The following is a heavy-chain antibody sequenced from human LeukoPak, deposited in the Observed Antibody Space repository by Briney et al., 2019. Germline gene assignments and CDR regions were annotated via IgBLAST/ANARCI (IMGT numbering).Heavy chain of an antibody. Sequence: GGSLRLSCAASGFTFSSYAMHWVRQAPGKGLEWVAVISYDGSNKYCADSVKGRFTISRDNSENTLYLQMNSLRAEDTAVYYCARDGGVEFYFDYWGQGTLVTVSS. CDR2: ISYDGSNK. J-gene: IGHJ4*02. V-gene: IGHV3-30-3*01. CDR3: ARDGGVEFYFDY. D-gene: IGHD2-8*02. CDR1: GFTFSSYA.